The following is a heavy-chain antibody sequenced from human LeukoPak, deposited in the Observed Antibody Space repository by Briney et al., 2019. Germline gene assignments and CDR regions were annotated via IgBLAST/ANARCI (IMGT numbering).Heavy chain of an antibody. Sequence: GGSLRLSCAASGFTFSSYWMSWVRQAPGKGLEWVANIKQDGSEKYYVDSVKGRFTISRDNVKNSLYLQMNSLRAEDTAVYYCARDLWFGDVDYWGQGTLVTVSS. V-gene: IGHV3-7*01. J-gene: IGHJ4*02. CDR2: IKQDGSEK. CDR3: ARDLWFGDVDY. CDR1: GFTFSSYW. D-gene: IGHD3-10*01.